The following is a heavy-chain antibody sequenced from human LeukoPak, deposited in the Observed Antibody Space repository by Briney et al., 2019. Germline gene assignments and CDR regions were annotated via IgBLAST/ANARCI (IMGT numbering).Heavy chain of an antibody. CDR2: ASGDAT. Sequence: ASGDATYYADSVKGRFTISRDNSKNTSYLQMNSLRAEDTAVYYCSRGSGWLSVYWGQGTLVTVSS. J-gene: IGHJ4*02. CDR3: SRGSGWLSVY. D-gene: IGHD6-19*01. V-gene: IGHV3-23*01.